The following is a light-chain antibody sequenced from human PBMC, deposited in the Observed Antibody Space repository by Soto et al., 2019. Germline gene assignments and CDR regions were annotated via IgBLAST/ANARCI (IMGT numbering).Light chain of an antibody. Sequence: DFQVTQSPSSLSASVGDRVTITCRASQSVNDYLNWYHQRPGKAPRLLIYATSTLHSGIPSSFSGSGFGTDCSLTITSLQPEDFATYDCQQSFSTPYIFGQGTKLEIK. CDR1: QSVNDY. J-gene: IGKJ2*01. V-gene: IGKV1-39*01. CDR2: ATS. CDR3: QQSFSTPYI.